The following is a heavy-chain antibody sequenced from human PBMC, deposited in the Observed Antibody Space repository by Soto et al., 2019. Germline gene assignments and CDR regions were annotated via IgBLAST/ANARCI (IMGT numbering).Heavy chain of an antibody. CDR1: GASISRYY. CDR3: ARHTPAISISDH. Sequence: SETLSLTCTVSGASISRYYWSWIRQPPGKGLEWIGSMYYSGSTYYNPSLKSRVTISVDTSKNQFSLKLSSVTAADTAVYYCARHTPAISISDHWGQGTLVTVS. V-gene: IGHV4-39*01. D-gene: IGHD2-15*01. J-gene: IGHJ4*02. CDR2: MYYSGST.